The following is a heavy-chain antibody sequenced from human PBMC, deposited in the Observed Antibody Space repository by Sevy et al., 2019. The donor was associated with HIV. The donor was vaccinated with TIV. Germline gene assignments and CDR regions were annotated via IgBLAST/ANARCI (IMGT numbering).Heavy chain of an antibody. CDR2: INHSGST. J-gene: IGHJ6*02. D-gene: IGHD3-22*01. V-gene: IGHV4-34*01. CDR1: GGSFSGYY. Sequence: SETLSLTCAVYGGSFSGYYWSWIRQPPGKGLEWIGEINHSGSTNYNPSLKSRVTISVDTSKNQFSLKLSSVTAADTAVYYCARDRSKPYYYDSSGYYVHYGMHVWGQGTTVTVSS. CDR3: ARDRSKPYYYDSSGYYVHYGMHV.